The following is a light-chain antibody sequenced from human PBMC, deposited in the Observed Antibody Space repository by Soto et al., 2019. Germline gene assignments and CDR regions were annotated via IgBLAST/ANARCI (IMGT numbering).Light chain of an antibody. Sequence: QSVLTQPPSVSAAPGQTVTISCSGSISSIGSNFVLWYQQLPGTAPKLLIYDSYKRPSGIPERFSGSKSGTSATLDITGLQTGDEADYYCGTWDSSLSAGVFGGGTKLTVL. CDR2: DSY. V-gene: IGLV1-51*01. CDR1: ISSIGSNF. CDR3: GTWDSSLSAGV. J-gene: IGLJ2*01.